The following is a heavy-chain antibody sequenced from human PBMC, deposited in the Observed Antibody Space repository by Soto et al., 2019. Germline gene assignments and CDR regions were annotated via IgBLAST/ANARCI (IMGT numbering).Heavy chain of an antibody. CDR2: IYYSGST. D-gene: IGHD6-19*01. V-gene: IGHV4-31*03. CDR1: GGSISSGGYY. CDR3: ARDLRAVAGNWNWFDP. J-gene: IGHJ5*02. Sequence: QVQLQESGPGLVKPSQTLSLTCTVSGGSISSGGYYWSWIRQHPGKGLEWIGYIYYSGSTYYNPSLKSRVTISVDTSKNQFSLKLSSVTAADTAVYYCARDLRAVAGNWNWFDPWGQGTLVTVSS.